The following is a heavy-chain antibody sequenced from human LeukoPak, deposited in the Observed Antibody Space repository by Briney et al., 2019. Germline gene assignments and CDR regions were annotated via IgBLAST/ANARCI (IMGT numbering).Heavy chain of an antibody. D-gene: IGHD3-10*01. CDR1: GFTFSSYA. Sequence: GRSLRLSCAASGFTFSSYAMHWVRQAPGKGLEWVAVISYDGSNKYYADSVKGRFTISRDNSKNTLYLQMNSLRAEDTAVYYCARDPNYYGSSGGYFDYWGQGTLVTVSS. V-gene: IGHV3-30-3*01. CDR3: ARDPNYYGSSGGYFDY. J-gene: IGHJ4*02. CDR2: ISYDGSNK.